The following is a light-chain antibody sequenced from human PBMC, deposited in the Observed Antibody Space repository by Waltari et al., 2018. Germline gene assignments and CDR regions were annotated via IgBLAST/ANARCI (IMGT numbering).Light chain of an antibody. J-gene: IGLJ3*02. V-gene: IGLV3-25*03. CDR2: KNS. CDR1: ALPKQY. CDR3: QSGDSSGTYWV. Sequence: SYELTQPPSVSVSPGQTARITCSGDALPKQYAYWFQQKPGQAPAGVIDKNSERPSGIPERFAGSRSGTTVTFTISGVQAEDEADYYCQSGDSSGTYWVFGGGTKLTVL.